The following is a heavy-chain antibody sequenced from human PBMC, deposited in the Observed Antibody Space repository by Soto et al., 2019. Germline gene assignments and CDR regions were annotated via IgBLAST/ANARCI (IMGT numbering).Heavy chain of an antibody. D-gene: IGHD2-15*01. CDR3: ARHRVVVVADQYYFDY. CDR2: IYYSGST. J-gene: IGHJ4*02. CDR1: GGSISSSSYY. V-gene: IGHV4-39*01. Sequence: QLQLQESGPGLVKPSETLSLTCTVSGGSISSSSYYWGWIRQPPGKGLEWIGSIYYSGSTYYNPSLKGRVTISVDTSKNQFSLKLSSVTAADTAVYYCARHRVVVVADQYYFDYWGQGTLVTVSS.